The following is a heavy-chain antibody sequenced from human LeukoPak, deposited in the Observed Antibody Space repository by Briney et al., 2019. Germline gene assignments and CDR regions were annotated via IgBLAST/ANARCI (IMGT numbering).Heavy chain of an antibody. V-gene: IGHV1-2*02. CDR2: VNPNSGGT. D-gene: IGHD3-10*01. Sequence: ASVKVSCKASGYTFTGYYMHWVRQAPGQGLEWMGWVNPNSGGTNYAQKFQGRVTMTRDTSISTAYMDLIRLISDDTAVYYCARVGLWFGELSHFDYWGQGTLVTVSS. CDR3: ARVGLWFGELSHFDY. J-gene: IGHJ4*02. CDR1: GYTFTGYY.